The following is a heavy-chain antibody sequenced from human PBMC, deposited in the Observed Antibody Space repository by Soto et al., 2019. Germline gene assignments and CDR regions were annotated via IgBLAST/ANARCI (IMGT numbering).Heavy chain of an antibody. CDR3: AKLGRITMIVVVPPNAFDI. CDR2: ISGSGGST. CDR1: GFTFSIYD. J-gene: IGHJ3*02. Sequence: PGGALRLSCAAFGFTFSIYDMSWVRQAPGKGVEWVSAISGSGGSTYYADSVKGRFTISRDNSKNTLYLQMNSLRAEDTAVYYCAKLGRITMIVVVPPNAFDIWGQGTMVTVSS. D-gene: IGHD3-22*01. V-gene: IGHV3-23*01.